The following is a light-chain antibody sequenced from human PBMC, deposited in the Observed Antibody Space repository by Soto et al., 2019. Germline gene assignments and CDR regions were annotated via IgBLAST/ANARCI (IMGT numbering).Light chain of an antibody. CDR2: AAS. Sequence: DIQMTQSPSSVSASVGDRVTITCRASQDISSWLAWYQQKPGKAPKLLMSAASNLQSGVPSRFSGSGSGTDFTLTISNLHPEDFATYYCQQANSFPSTCGQGTRLAIK. CDR1: QDISSW. V-gene: IGKV1-12*01. CDR3: QQANSFPST. J-gene: IGKJ5*01.